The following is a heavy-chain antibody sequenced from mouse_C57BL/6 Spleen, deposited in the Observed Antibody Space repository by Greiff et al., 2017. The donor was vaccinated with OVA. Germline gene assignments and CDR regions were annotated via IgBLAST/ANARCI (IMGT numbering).Heavy chain of an antibody. CDR3: TRGDYGSRHFDY. CDR1: GYTFTDYE. V-gene: IGHV1-15*01. CDR2: IDPETGGT. Sequence: QVQLQQSGAELVRPGASVTLSCKASGYTFTDYEMHWVKQTPVHGLEWIGAIDPETGGTAYNQKFKGKAILTADKSSSTAYMELRSLTSEDSAVDYCTRGDYGSRHFDYWGQGTTLTVSS. J-gene: IGHJ2*01. D-gene: IGHD1-1*01.